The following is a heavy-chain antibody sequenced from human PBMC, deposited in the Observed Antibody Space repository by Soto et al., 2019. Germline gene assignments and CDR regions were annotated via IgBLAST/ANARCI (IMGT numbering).Heavy chain of an antibody. CDR3: ARDVTMIVVSPYGMDV. Sequence: QVQLVQSGAEVKKPGSSVKVSCKASGGTFSSYAISWVRQAPGQGLEWMGGIIPIFGTANYAQKFQGRVTITADESTSTAYVELSSLRSDDTAVYYCARDVTMIVVSPYGMDVWGQGTTVTVSS. D-gene: IGHD3-22*01. V-gene: IGHV1-69*01. J-gene: IGHJ6*02. CDR1: GGTFSSYA. CDR2: IIPIFGTA.